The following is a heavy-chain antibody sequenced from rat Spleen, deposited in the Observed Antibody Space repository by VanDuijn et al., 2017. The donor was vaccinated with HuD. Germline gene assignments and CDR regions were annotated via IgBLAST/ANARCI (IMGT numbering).Heavy chain of an antibody. V-gene: IGHV5-29*01. D-gene: IGHD1-9*01. J-gene: IGHJ2*01. Sequence: EVQLVESDGGLVQPGRSLKLSCAASGFTFTDFFMAWVRQAPTMGLEWVATISSDGGRNFYRDSVKGRFTISRDNTKSTLYLQMDSLKSEDTASYYCVRHGYTRYYFDYWGQGVMVTVSS. CDR1: GFTFTDFF. CDR3: VRHGYTRYYFDY. CDR2: ISSDGGRN.